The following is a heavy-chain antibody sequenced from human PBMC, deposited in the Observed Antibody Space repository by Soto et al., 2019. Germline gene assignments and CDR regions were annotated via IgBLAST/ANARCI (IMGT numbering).Heavy chain of an antibody. CDR3: ARTGLGSSGQRSYYFYNGMDV. V-gene: IGHV1-18*01. Sequence: ASVQVSWTASGYTFTSYGISWVRPAPGQGLEWMGWISAYNGNTNYAQKLQGRVTMTTDTSTSTAYMELSSLRSDTTDVYYCARTGLGSSGQRSYYFYNGMDVWGQGTTGTVAS. J-gene: IGHJ6*02. CDR1: GYTFTSYG. D-gene: IGHD6-19*01. CDR2: ISAYNGNT.